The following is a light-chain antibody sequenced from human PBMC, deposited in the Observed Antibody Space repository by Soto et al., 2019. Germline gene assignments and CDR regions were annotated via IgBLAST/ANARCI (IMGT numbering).Light chain of an antibody. Sequence: EVVMTQSPATLSVSPGDKVSLSCRANQTISNTLAWYQKKPGQAPRLLIYAASTRATGVSARFSGSGSGTEFTLTISRLQSEDFSVYYCHQYGTAPLTVGPGTKVDIK. CDR2: AAS. CDR3: HQYGTAPLT. CDR1: QTISNT. J-gene: IGKJ3*01. V-gene: IGKV3-15*01.